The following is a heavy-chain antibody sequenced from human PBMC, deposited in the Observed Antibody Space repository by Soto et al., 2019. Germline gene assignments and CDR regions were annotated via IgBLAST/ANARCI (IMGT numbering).Heavy chain of an antibody. CDR3: ARGSGEYYDILTGYRFDY. D-gene: IGHD3-9*01. Sequence: GGSLRLSCAASGFTFSSYAMSWVRQAPGKGLEWVAVIWYDGSNKYYADSVKGRFTISRDNSKNTLYLQMNSLRAEDTAVYYYARGSGEYYDILTGYRFDYWGQGTLVTVSS. CDR2: IWYDGSNK. V-gene: IGHV3-33*08. J-gene: IGHJ4*02. CDR1: GFTFSSYA.